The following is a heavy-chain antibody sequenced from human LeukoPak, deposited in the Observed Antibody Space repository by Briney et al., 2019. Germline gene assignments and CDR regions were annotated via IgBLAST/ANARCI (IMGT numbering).Heavy chain of an antibody. J-gene: IGHJ3*02. CDR2: IYSGYTT. CDR3: SRVDIVVVAKLFDI. D-gene: IGHD2-21*01. Sequence: PGGSLRLSCAASGFTVNSNYMAWVRQAPGKGLEWVSVIYSGYTTYYTDSVDGRFTISRDTSKNTLFLQMNSLRAEDTAVYYCSRVDIVVVAKLFDIWGQGTLVTVSS. V-gene: IGHV3-66*01. CDR1: GFTVNSNY.